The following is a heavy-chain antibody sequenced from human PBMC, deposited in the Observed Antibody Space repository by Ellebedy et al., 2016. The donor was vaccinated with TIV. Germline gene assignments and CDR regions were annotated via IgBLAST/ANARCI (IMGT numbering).Heavy chain of an antibody. CDR1: GYSISSGYY. CDR3: ARSGAGVTWVYDAFDI. CDR2: VYHSGST. V-gene: IGHV4-38-2*02. Sequence: SETLSLTCTVSGYSISSGYYWGWIRQPPGKGLEWIGSVYHSGSTYYNPSLKSRVTISVDTSKNQFSLKLSSVTAADTAVYYCARSGAGVTWVYDAFDIWGQGTVVTVSS. J-gene: IGHJ3*02. D-gene: IGHD4-11*01.